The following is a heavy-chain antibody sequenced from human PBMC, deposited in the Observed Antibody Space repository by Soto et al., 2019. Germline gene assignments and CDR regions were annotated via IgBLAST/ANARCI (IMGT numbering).Heavy chain of an antibody. D-gene: IGHD4-17*01. V-gene: IGHV3-11*01. Sequence: QVQLVESGGGLVKPGGSLRLSCATSGFTFSDYYMSWIRQAPGKGLEWVSYIGTRGNTKYYADSVRGRLTISRDNAKTSLYLQMHRLRADDSGVDSCARNRTEHYGEYYDHWCQGIPVTVSS. J-gene: IGHJ4*02. CDR3: ARNRTEHYGEYYDH. CDR2: IGTRGNTK. CDR1: GFTFSDYY.